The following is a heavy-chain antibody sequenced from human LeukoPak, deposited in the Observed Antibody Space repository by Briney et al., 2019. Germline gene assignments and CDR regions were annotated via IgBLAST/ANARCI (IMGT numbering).Heavy chain of an antibody. CDR1: GFTFSSYA. V-gene: IGHV3-23*01. Sequence: PGGSLRLSCAASGFTFSSYAMTWVRQAPGKGLEWVSTISGSGGSTYYADSVKGRFTISRDNAKNTLFLQMNSLRAEDTAVYYCASGYTYVRLGDHWGQGTLVTVSS. J-gene: IGHJ4*02. CDR3: ASGYTYVRLGDH. D-gene: IGHD5-18*01. CDR2: ISGSGGST.